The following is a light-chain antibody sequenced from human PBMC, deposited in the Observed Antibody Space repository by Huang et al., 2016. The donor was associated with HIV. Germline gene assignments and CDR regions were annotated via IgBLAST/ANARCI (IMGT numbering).Light chain of an antibody. CDR2: SAS. V-gene: IGKV1-39*01. CDR3: QQTFSVPLT. Sequence: DLQMTQSPSSLSASVGDRVTITCRASQSLNNYLNWYQKKPGKAPNLLIYSASTLQSGFPPRFSGGVSGTVFTLTISNLQPEDYATYYCQQTFSVPLTFGGGTKVEIK. CDR1: QSLNNY. J-gene: IGKJ4*01.